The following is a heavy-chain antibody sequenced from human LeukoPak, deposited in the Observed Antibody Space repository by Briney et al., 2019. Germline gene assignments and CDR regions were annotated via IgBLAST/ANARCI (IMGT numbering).Heavy chain of an antibody. D-gene: IGHD6-19*01. CDR3: ATSGWYLLPGIY. J-gene: IGHJ4*02. CDR2: IYYSGST. Sequence: SETLSLTCTVSGYSISSGYYWGWIRQPPRKGLEWIGSIYYSGSTYYNPSLKSRVTISVDTSKNQFSLKLSSVTAADTAVFYCATSGWYLLPGIYWGQGTLVTVSS. V-gene: IGHV4-38-2*02. CDR1: GYSISSGYY.